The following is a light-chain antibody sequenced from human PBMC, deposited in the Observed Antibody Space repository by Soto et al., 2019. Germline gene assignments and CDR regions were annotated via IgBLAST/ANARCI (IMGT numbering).Light chain of an antibody. J-gene: IGKJ1*01. V-gene: IGKV4-1*01. Sequence: DIVMTQSPDSLAVSLGERATLNCKSSQSVLYSSNNKNYLAWYQQKPGQPPTLLIYWASTRESGVPDRFSGTGSETDFTLTIASLQAEDVAVYYCQQYHYTPWTFGQGTKVEI. CDR1: QSVLYSSNNKNY. CDR3: QQYHYTPWT. CDR2: WAS.